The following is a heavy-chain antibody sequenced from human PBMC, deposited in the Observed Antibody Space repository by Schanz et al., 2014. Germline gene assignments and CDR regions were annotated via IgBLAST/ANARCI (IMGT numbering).Heavy chain of an antibody. Sequence: EVQLVESGGGLAQPGGSLRLSCAASGITFSGYSMNWVRQAPGKGLEWVSYISSSGSYTNYADSVKGRFTTSRDNGKKSMYLQMNSLRAEDTAVYYCARLDSSSWYPRYWGQGTLVTVSS. CDR1: GITFSGYS. D-gene: IGHD6-13*01. CDR3: ARLDSSSWYPRY. J-gene: IGHJ4*02. V-gene: IGHV3-48*04. CDR2: ISSSGSYT.